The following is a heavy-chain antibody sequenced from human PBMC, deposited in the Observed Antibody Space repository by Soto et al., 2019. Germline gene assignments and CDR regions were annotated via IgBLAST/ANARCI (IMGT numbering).Heavy chain of an antibody. J-gene: IGHJ4*02. CDR2: ISGSGGST. CDR3: AKGIYSSSWTYYFDY. V-gene: IGHV3-23*01. CDR1: GFTFSSYA. D-gene: IGHD6-13*01. Sequence: EVQLLESGGGLVQPGGSLRLSCAASGFTFSSYAMSWVRQAPGKGLEWVSAISGSGGSTYYADSVKGRFTISRDNSKNTLYLQMNSLRAEDKAVYYCAKGIYSSSWTYYFDYWGQGTLVTVSS.